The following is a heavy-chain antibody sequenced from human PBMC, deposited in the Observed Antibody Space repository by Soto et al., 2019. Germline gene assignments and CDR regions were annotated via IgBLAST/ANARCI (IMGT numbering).Heavy chain of an antibody. Sequence: QVQLQESGPGLVKPSQTLSLTCTVSGASISNGGYYWSWIRQHPGKGLEWIGYIYYSGSTYYNPSRKSRVTISVDTSKIHSSLNLSSVSAADTAVYYGHLAVYANYYFAYWGQGTLVTVSS. J-gene: IGHJ4*02. D-gene: IGHD2-8*02. CDR3: HLAVYANYYFAY. V-gene: IGHV4-31*03. CDR2: IYYSGST. CDR1: GASISNGGYY.